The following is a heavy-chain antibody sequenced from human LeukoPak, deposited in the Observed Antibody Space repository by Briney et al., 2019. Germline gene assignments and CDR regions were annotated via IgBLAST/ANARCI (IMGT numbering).Heavy chain of an antibody. Sequence: ASVKVSCKASGGTFSNYAISWVRQAPGQGLEWMGRIIPIIGLANYAQKFQGRVTITADKSTSTAYLELSSLRFEDTAVYYCARPLSDSDYYGMDVWGQGTTVSVSS. CDR1: GGTFSNYA. CDR3: ARPLSDSDYYGMDV. D-gene: IGHD3-16*01. V-gene: IGHV1-69*04. J-gene: IGHJ6*02. CDR2: IIPIIGLA.